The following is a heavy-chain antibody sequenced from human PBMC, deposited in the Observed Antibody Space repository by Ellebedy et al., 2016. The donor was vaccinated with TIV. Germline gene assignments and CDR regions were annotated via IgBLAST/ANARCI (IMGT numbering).Heavy chain of an antibody. CDR1: GGTFSNYA. CDR2: IIPLLGIP. V-gene: IGHV1-69*10. CDR3: ASALYGGNSGAPFDS. Sequence: KISCKASGGTFSNYAISWVRQAPGQGLEWMGVIIPLLGIPNYAQTFQGRVTITADKSTSTVYMELSSLRSEDTAVYYCASALYGGNSGAPFDSWGQGTLVTVSS. J-gene: IGHJ5*01. D-gene: IGHD4-23*01.